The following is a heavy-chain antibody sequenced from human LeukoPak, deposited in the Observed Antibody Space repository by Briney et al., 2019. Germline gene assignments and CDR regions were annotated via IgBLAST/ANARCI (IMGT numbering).Heavy chain of an antibody. CDR2: IYSGGTT. CDR1: GFTVSSNY. D-gene: IGHD2-2*01. Sequence: GGSLRLSCTASGFTVSSNYMSWVRQAPGKGLEWVSVIYSGGTTNHADSVKGRFTVSRDNSKNTLYLQMNSLRAEDTAVYFCARGSSRAFDYWGQGTLVTVSS. CDR3: ARGSSRAFDY. J-gene: IGHJ4*02. V-gene: IGHV3-53*01.